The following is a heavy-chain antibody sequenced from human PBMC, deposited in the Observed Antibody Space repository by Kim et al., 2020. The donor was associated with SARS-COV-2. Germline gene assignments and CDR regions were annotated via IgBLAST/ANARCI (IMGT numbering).Heavy chain of an antibody. V-gene: IGHV7-4-1*02. J-gene: IGHJ6*03. CDR1: GYTFTSYA. D-gene: IGHD4-17*01. Sequence: ASVKVSCKASGYTFTSYAMNWVRQAPGQGLEWMGWINTNTGNPTYAQGFTGRFVFSLDTSVSTAYLQISSLKAEDTAVYYCARNYGDLRDYYYYMDVWGKGTTVTVSS. CDR2: INTNTGNP. CDR3: ARNYGDLRDYYYYMDV.